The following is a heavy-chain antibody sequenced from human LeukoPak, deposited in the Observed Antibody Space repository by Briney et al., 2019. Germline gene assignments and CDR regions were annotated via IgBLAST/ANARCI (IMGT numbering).Heavy chain of an antibody. J-gene: IGHJ4*02. D-gene: IGHD3-3*01. V-gene: IGHV3-33*01. CDR1: GFTFSSYG. CDR2: IWYDGSNK. CDR3: ARDRGVTYYDFWSGYDY. Sequence: PGRSLRLSCAASGFTFSSYGMHWVRQAPGKGLEWVALIWYDGSNKYYADSVKGRFTISRDNSKNTLYLQMNSLRAEDTAVYYCARDRGVTYYDFWSGYDYWGQGTLVTVSS.